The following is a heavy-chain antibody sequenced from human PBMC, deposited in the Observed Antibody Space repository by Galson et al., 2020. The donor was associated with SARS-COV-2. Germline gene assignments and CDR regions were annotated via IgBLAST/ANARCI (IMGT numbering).Heavy chain of an antibody. Sequence: GESLKISCAASGFTFSSYWMSWVRQAPGKGLEWVANIKQDGSEKYYVDSVKGRFTISRDNAKNSLYLQMNSLRAEDTAVYYCARDRRHYDFWSGYPLDYYYYYMDVWGKGTTVTVSS. CDR2: IKQDGSEK. CDR1: GFTFSSYW. V-gene: IGHV3-7*01. CDR3: ARDRRHYDFWSGYPLDYYYYYMDV. J-gene: IGHJ6*03. D-gene: IGHD3-3*01.